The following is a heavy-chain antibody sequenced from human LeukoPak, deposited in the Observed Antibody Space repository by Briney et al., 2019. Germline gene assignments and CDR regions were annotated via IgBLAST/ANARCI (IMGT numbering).Heavy chain of an antibody. Sequence: GGSLRLSCAASGFTFSSYGMHWVRQAPGKGLEWVAVISYDGSNKYYADSVKGRFTISRDNSKNTLYLQMNSLRAEDTAVYYCARGTFGSGSYYNEGINYWGQGTLVTVSS. CDR1: GFTFSSYG. CDR2: ISYDGSNK. D-gene: IGHD3-10*01. V-gene: IGHV3-30*03. CDR3: ARGTFGSGSYYNEGINY. J-gene: IGHJ4*02.